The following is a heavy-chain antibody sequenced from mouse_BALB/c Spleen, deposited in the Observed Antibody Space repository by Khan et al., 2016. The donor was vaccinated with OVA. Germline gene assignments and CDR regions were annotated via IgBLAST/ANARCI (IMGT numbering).Heavy chain of an antibody. Sequence: EVKLEESGPGLVKPSQSLSLTCTVTGYSITSCYAWYWIRPLPENQLELMCLISYSGGTSYNPSLTSRISITRDTSNNQFFLQLNSVTTEDSATYYCARGKYYGYYFDYWGQGTTLTVSS. V-gene: IGHV3-2*02. CDR2: ISYSGGT. J-gene: IGHJ2*01. D-gene: IGHD1-1*01. CDR3: ARGKYYGYYFDY. CDR1: GYSITSCYA.